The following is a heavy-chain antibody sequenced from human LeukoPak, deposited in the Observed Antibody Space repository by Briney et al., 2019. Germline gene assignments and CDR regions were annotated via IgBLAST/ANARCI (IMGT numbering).Heavy chain of an antibody. Sequence: SETLSLTCTVSGGSISSSSYYWGWIRQPPGKGLEWIGSIYYSGSTNYNPSLKSRVTISVDTSMNQFSLKLSSVTAADTAVYYCARDLGRYYNSGSYYKPHWFDPWGQGTLVTVSS. D-gene: IGHD3-10*01. V-gene: IGHV4-39*07. CDR1: GGSISSSSYY. CDR2: IYYSGST. J-gene: IGHJ5*02. CDR3: ARDLGRYYNSGSYYKPHWFDP.